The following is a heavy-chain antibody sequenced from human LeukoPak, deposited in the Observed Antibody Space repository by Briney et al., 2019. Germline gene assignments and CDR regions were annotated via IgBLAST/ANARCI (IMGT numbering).Heavy chain of an antibody. CDR1: VGCFSGNY. Sequence: SETLCLTCAVYVGCFSGNYWGWIRQPPWKGREWIGEINRSGSTNYNPSLKSRVTISVDTSKNQFSLKLSSVTAADTAVYYCARRVDLTYYYGSGSTPQFDYWGQGTLVTVSS. V-gene: IGHV4-34*01. CDR2: INRSGST. CDR3: ARRVDLTYYYGSGSTPQFDY. J-gene: IGHJ4*02. D-gene: IGHD3-10*01.